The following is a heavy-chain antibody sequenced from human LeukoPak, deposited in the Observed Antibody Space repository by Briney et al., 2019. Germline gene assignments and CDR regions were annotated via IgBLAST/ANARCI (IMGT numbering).Heavy chain of an antibody. CDR2: ISSSSSYI. CDR1: GFTFSSYS. Sequence: GGSLRLSCAASGFTFSSYSINWVRQAPGKGLEWVSSISSSSSYIYYADSVKGRFTISRDNAKNSLYLQMNSLRAEDTAVYYCARDRLTVAGRYYYYGMDVWGQGTTVTVSS. CDR3: ARDRLTVAGRYYYYGMDV. J-gene: IGHJ6*02. V-gene: IGHV3-21*01. D-gene: IGHD6-19*01.